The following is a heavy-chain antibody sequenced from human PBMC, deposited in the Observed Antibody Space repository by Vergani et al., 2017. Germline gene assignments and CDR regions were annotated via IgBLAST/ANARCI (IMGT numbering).Heavy chain of an antibody. Sequence: EVQLVESGGGLVQPGGSLRLSCAASGFTFSSYSMNWVRQAPGKGLEWVANIKQDGSEKYYVDSVKGRFTISRDNAKNSLYLQMNSLRAEDTAVYYCARDPSYYYDPMDVWGQGTTVTVSS. CDR3: ARDPSYYYDPMDV. CDR2: IKQDGSEK. J-gene: IGHJ6*02. CDR1: GFTFSSYS. V-gene: IGHV3-7*03. D-gene: IGHD3-22*01.